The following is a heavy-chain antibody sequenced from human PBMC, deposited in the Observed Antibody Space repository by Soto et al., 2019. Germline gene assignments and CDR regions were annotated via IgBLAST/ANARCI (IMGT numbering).Heavy chain of an antibody. CDR2: IRSKAKSYST. CDR3: TSPANPGENVLLNEY. Sequence: GGSLRLPCAASGFTFNDTAIHWVRQAPGKGLEWVGRIRSKAKSYSTSSAWSVKGRFTISRDDSKSTAYLQMNSLKTEDTAVYYCTSPANPGENVLLNEYWGQGALVTVSS. CDR1: GFTFNDTA. J-gene: IGHJ4*02. V-gene: IGHV3-73*01. D-gene: IGHD2-8*01.